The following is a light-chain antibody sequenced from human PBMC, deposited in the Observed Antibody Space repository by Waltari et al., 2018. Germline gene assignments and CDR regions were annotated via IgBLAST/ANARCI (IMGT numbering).Light chain of an antibody. CDR2: EIN. V-gene: IGLV2-23*02. J-gene: IGLJ2*01. CDR1: SGDIGSFDL. Sequence: QAALTQPASVSGSPGQTITNSCTGTSGDIGSFDLFSWYQHHPEKTPKLIIYEINKRPSGVFNRFSGSKSGHTASLTISGLLAEDEADYYCASYASSLTGVLFGGGTRLTVL. CDR3: ASYASSLTGVL.